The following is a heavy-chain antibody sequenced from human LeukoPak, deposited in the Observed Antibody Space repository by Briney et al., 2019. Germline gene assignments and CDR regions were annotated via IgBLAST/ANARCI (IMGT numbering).Heavy chain of an antibody. CDR3: AVVVAANWFDP. Sequence: SETLSLTCAVYGGSFSGYYWSWIRQPPGKGLEWIGYIYYSGSTNYNPSLKSRVTISVDTSKNQFSLKLSSVTAADTAVYHCAVVVAANWFDPWGQGTLVTVSS. V-gene: IGHV4-59*01. CDR1: GGSFSGYY. J-gene: IGHJ5*02. D-gene: IGHD2-15*01. CDR2: IYYSGST.